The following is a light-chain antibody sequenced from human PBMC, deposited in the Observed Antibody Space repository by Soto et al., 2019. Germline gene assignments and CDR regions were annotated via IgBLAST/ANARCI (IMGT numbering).Light chain of an antibody. V-gene: IGKV3-20*01. CDR1: QSVSSSY. CDR2: GAS. Sequence: EIVLTQSPGTLSLSPGERATLSCRASQSVSSSYLAWYQQKPGQAPRLLIYGASSRATGIPDRFSGSGSGTDFXLTISXLXXEDXAVYYCQQYGSSPMITFGQGTRLEIK. J-gene: IGKJ5*01. CDR3: QQYGSSPMIT.